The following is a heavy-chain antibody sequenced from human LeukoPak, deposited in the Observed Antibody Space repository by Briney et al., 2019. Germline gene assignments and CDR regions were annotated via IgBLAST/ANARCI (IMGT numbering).Heavy chain of an antibody. Sequence: GGSLRLSCAASGFTFRISWMSWVRQTPGKRLEWLANMNPDGSERYYVDSVKGRFTISRDNTKNSLYLQMNSLRAEDTAVYYCAKDPSYDSSGYYFSDPHWGQGTLVTVSS. CDR1: GFTFRISW. J-gene: IGHJ4*02. CDR2: MNPDGSER. CDR3: AKDPSYDSSGYYFSDPH. D-gene: IGHD3-22*01. V-gene: IGHV3-7*03.